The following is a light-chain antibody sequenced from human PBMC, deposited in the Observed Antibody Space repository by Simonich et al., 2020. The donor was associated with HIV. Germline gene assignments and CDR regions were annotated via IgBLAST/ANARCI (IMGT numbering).Light chain of an antibody. Sequence: EIVMTQSPATLSVSPGERATLSCRASQSVSSNLAWYQQKPGQAPRLLISGASTRATGIPARSSGSGSGTEFTLTISSMQSEDFAVYYCQQYNNWPPWTFGQGTKVEIK. J-gene: IGKJ1*01. CDR3: QQYNNWPPWT. V-gene: IGKV3-15*01. CDR1: QSVSSN. CDR2: GAS.